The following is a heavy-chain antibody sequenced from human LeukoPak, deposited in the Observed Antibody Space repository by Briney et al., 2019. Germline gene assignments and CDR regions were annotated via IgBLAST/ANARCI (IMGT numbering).Heavy chain of an antibody. CDR3: ARAYYDSSGYYFDY. J-gene: IGHJ4*02. V-gene: IGHV4-39*07. CDR1: GGSISSSSYY. D-gene: IGHD3-22*01. Sequence: SETLSLPCTVSGGSISSSSYYWGWIRQPPGKGLEWIGSIYYSGSTYYNPSLKSRVTISVDTSKNQLSLKLSSVTAADTAVYYCARAYYDSSGYYFDYWGQGTLVTVSS. CDR2: IYYSGST.